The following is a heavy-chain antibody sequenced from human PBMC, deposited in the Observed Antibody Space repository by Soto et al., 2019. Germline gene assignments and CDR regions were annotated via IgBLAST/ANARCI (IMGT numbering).Heavy chain of an antibody. V-gene: IGHV1-69*13. CDR1: GGTFSSYA. CDR3: ARAGNGYGLKWSYYYYGMDV. D-gene: IGHD5-18*01. CDR2: IIPIFGTA. J-gene: IGHJ6*02. Sequence: GASVKVSCKASGGTFSSYAISWVRQAPGQGLEWMGGIIPIFGTANYAQKFQGRVTITADESTSTAYMELSSLRSEDTAVYYCARAGNGYGLKWSYYYYGMDVWGQGTTVTVSS.